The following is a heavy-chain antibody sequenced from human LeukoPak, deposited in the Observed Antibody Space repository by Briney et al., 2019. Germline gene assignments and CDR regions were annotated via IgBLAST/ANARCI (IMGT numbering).Heavy chain of an antibody. CDR1: GGTFSSYA. CDR2: IIPIFGTA. V-gene: IGHV1-69*06. D-gene: IGHD3-3*01. CDR3: ATTPQGDTIFGVVGYGMDV. Sequence: ASVKVSCKASGGTFSSYAISWVRQAPGQGLEWMGGIIPIFGTANYAQKFQGRVTMTEDTSTDTAYMELSSLRSEDTAVYYCATTPQGDTIFGVVGYGMDVWGQGTTVTVSS. J-gene: IGHJ6*02.